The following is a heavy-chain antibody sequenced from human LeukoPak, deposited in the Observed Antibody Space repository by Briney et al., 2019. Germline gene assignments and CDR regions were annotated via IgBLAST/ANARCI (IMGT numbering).Heavy chain of an antibody. CDR1: GFIFTDYW. J-gene: IGHJ4*02. Sequence: GGSLRLSCAASGFIFTDYWMNWVRQAPGKGLEWVGRIKSKTDGETTDYGAPVKGRFTISRDDSKNTLYLQMSSLKTEDTAVYFCAHRNTAMVRVDYWGQGTLVTVSS. CDR3: AHRNTAMVRVDY. D-gene: IGHD5-18*01. V-gene: IGHV3-15*01. CDR2: IKSKTDGETT.